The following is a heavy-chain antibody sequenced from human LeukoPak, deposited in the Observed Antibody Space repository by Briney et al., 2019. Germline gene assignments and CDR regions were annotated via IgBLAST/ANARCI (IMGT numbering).Heavy chain of an antibody. CDR3: ARGRGWYSSSWPGGY. CDR2: IYYSGYT. V-gene: IGHV4-39*01. CDR1: GGSISSSTYY. Sequence: SETLSLTCTVSGGSISSSTYYWGWIRQPPGKGLEWIGSIYYSGYTYYNPSLESRVTISVDTSKNQFSLKLSSVIAADTAVYYCARGRGWYSSSWPGGYWGQGTLVTVSS. D-gene: IGHD6-13*01. J-gene: IGHJ4*02.